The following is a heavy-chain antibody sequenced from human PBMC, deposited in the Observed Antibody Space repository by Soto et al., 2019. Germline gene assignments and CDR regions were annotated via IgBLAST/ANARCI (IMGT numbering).Heavy chain of an antibody. J-gene: IGHJ6*02. CDR3: ARGGYRGYDFLLDV. CDR1: GDTFSSYP. D-gene: IGHD5-12*01. V-gene: IGHV1-69*13. Sequence: SVKVSCKASGDTFSSYPISWVRQAPGQGLEWMGGIIPILDTANYAQKIQGRAAITADESTSTAYMELSSLRSEDTAVYYCARGGYRGYDFLLDVWGQGTTVTVSS. CDR2: IIPILDTA.